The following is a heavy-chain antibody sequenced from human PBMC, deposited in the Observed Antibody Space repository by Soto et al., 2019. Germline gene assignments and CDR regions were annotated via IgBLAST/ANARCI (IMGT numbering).Heavy chain of an antibody. D-gene: IGHD2-8*01. J-gene: IGHJ5*01. CDR2: IYYSGST. CDR1: GGSLSSYD. CDR3: AVLMLESPGYIQYPCAVAFLSVS. Sequence: PSETPSLTCTVSGGSLSSYDWSWTRQPPGKGLEWIGYIYYSGSTNYNPSLKSRVTISVDTSKNQFSLKVTSVTAADTAVYYCAVLMLESPGYIQYPCAVAFLSVSWG. V-gene: IGHV4-59*01.